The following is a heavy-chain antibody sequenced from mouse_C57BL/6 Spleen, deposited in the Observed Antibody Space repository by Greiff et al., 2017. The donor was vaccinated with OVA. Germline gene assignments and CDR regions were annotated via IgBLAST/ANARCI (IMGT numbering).Heavy chain of an antibody. Sequence: EVKLQESGPGLVKPSQSLSLTCSVTGYSITSGYYWNWIRQFPGNKLEWMGYISYDGSNNYNPSLKNRISITRDTSKNQFFLKLNSVTTEDTATYYCAREGGSSSWYFDVWGTGTTVTVSS. V-gene: IGHV3-6*01. CDR2: ISYDGSN. D-gene: IGHD1-1*01. CDR3: AREGGSSSWYFDV. J-gene: IGHJ1*03. CDR1: GYSITSGYY.